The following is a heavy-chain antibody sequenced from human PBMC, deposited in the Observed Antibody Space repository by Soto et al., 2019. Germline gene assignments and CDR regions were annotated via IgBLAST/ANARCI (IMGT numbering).Heavy chain of an antibody. CDR2: ISSASSET. CDR1: GFTFSRVS. D-gene: IGHD5-18*01. CDR3: ARGYNIDY. V-gene: IGHV3-21*04. J-gene: IGHJ4*02. Sequence: PGGSLRLSCEASGFTFSRVSMNWVRQVPGKGLEWVASISSASSETWYADSVKGRFTISRDDAKKLLYLQMNTLRAEDTAIYYCARGYNIDYWGQGTLVTVSS.